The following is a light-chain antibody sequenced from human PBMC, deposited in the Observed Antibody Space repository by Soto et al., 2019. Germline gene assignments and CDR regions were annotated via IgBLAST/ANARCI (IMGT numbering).Light chain of an antibody. Sequence: IVLTQSPGTLSLSPGERATLSCRASQSVSSNLAWYQQKPGQAPRLLIYGTSTRATGIPVRFSGSGSGTEFTLTIDSLQSEDFAVYYCQQYNNWPHTFGQGSEVDI. CDR3: QQYNNWPHT. V-gene: IGKV3D-15*01. CDR2: GTS. CDR1: QSVSSN. J-gene: IGKJ2*01.